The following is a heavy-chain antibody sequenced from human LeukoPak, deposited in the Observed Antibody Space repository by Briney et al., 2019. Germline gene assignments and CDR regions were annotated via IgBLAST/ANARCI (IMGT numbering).Heavy chain of an antibody. J-gene: IGHJ4*02. CDR2: INFDGTIT. CDR1: GFTFSSYW. Sequence: PGGSLRLSCAASGFTFSSYWMHWVRQVPGKGLVWVSRINFDGTITTYADSVKGRFTISRDNAKNTLYLQMNSLRAEDTAVYYCAKDLSFSAADFDYWGQGTLVTVSS. V-gene: IGHV3-74*01. D-gene: IGHD3-10*01. CDR3: AKDLSFSAADFDY.